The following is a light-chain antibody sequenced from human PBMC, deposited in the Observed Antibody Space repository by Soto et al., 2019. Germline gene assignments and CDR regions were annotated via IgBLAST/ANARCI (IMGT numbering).Light chain of an antibody. J-gene: IGKJ1*01. V-gene: IGKV3-11*01. CDR1: QNINNY. Sequence: EIVLTQSPATLSLSPGDTATLSCRASQNINNYLAWYQQKPGQAPRLLIYDASNRATGIPPRFSGRGSGTDFTLTISSLQSEDFAVYYCQQYNNWPRTFGQGTKVEIK. CDR2: DAS. CDR3: QQYNNWPRT.